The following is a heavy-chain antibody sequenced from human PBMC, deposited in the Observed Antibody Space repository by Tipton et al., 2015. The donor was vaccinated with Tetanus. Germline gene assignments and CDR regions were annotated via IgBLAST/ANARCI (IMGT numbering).Heavy chain of an antibody. V-gene: IGHV5-51*01. CDR2: IYPGDSDT. D-gene: IGHD1-26*01. Sequence: QLVQSGAEVKKPGESLKISCKGSGYSFTSYWIGWVRQMPGKGLEWMGIIYPGDSDTRYSPSFQGQVTISADKSISTAYLQWSGLKASDTAMYYCARHAGATVYYYYMDVWGKGTTVTVSS. CDR1: GYSFTSYW. CDR3: ARHAGATVYYYYMDV. J-gene: IGHJ6*03.